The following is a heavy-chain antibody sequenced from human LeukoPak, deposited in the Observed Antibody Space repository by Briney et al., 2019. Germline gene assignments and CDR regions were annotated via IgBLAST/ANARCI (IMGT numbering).Heavy chain of an antibody. CDR3: ARAITIGGLFDY. V-gene: IGHV4-59*01. CDR1: SGAISSYY. Sequence: SETLSLTCTVSSGAISSYYWSWIRQPPGKGLEWIGYIYYSGSTNYNPSLKSRVTISVDTSKNQFSLKLSSVTAADTAVYYCARAITIGGLFDYWGQGTLVTVSS. CDR2: IYYSGST. D-gene: IGHD3-16*01. J-gene: IGHJ4*02.